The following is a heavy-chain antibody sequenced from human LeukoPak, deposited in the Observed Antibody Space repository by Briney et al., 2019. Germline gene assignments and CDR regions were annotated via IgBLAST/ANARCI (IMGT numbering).Heavy chain of an antibody. CDR3: AKGRTVTTHRIFDP. CDR1: GFTFSSYE. V-gene: IGHV3-48*03. J-gene: IGHJ5*02. CDR2: ISSSGSTI. Sequence: PGGSLRLSCAASGFTFSSYEMNWVRQAPGKGLEWVSYISSSGSTIYYADSVKGRFTISRDNAKNPLYLQMNSLRAEDTAVYYCAKGRTVTTHRIFDPWGQGTLVTVSS. D-gene: IGHD4-17*01.